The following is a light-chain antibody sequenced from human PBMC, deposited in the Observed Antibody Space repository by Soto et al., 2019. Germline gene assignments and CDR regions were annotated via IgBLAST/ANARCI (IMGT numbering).Light chain of an antibody. CDR3: QQYESYSPLT. CDR2: AAS. Sequence: DIQITQSPSSLSASIGYRVTITCRSSQRITNRLNWYQHRPGKAPRLLIYAASSLESGVPSRFSGRRSGTESTLTIAGLQPEDFATYYCQQYESYSPLTFGGGTKVDIK. CDR1: QRITNR. V-gene: IGKV1-5*01. J-gene: IGKJ4*01.